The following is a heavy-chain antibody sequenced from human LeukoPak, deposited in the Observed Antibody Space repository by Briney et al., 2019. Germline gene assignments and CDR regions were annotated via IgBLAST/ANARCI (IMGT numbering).Heavy chain of an antibody. D-gene: IGHD3-9*01. V-gene: IGHV4-59*12. CDR3: ARGEDFERYYLAY. J-gene: IGHJ4*02. CDR2: IYYTGTT. CDR1: CGSISIYY. Sequence: SETLSLTCIVSCGSISIYYWTWIAQIPGKGLEWIGYIYYTGTTNYNPLFESRATISVDTSKNQFSLKLTSVTAADTAVYFCARGEDFERYYLAYWGQGTLVTVSS.